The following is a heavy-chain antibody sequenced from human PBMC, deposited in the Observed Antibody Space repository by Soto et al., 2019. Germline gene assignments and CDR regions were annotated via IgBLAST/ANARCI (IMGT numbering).Heavy chain of an antibody. J-gene: IGHJ4*02. Sequence: QVQLQESGPGLVKPSQTLSLTCTVSGGSISSGDYYWSWIRQPPGKGLEWIGYMYYSGSTYYNPSLKSRVTISVDRSKNQFSLKLSSVTAADTAVYYCARWLGYGPHFDYWGQGTLVTVSS. CDR3: ARWLGYGPHFDY. CDR2: MYYSGST. V-gene: IGHV4-30-4*01. CDR1: GGSISSGDYY. D-gene: IGHD5-12*01.